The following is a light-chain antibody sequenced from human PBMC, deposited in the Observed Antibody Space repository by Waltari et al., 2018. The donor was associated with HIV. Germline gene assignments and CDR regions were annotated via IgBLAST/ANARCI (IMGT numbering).Light chain of an antibody. CDR2: ANN. CDR3: QSYDSTLRVV. J-gene: IGLJ2*01. V-gene: IGLV1-40*01. Sequence: QPVLTPPPSVSGAPGQRVTISCTRSSSNIGATYDVHWYQPLPGTAPKLLIYANNNRPSGGPDRFSGSKSGSSASRAITGRQAEDEADDYCQSYDSTLRVVFGGWTKLTVL. CDR1: SSNIGATYD.